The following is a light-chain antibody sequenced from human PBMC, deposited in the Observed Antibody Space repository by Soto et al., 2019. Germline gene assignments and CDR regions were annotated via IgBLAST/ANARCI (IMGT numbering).Light chain of an antibody. V-gene: IGKV1-5*01. CDR2: DAS. J-gene: IGKJ4*01. CDR1: QSINIW. CDR3: QQYNSYSRS. Sequence: DIQMTQSPSTLSASVGDRVTITCRASQSINIWLAWYQQKPGKAPKLLIYDASSLQSGVQSRFRGSTSGTEFTLTISSLQTDDFATYYCQQYNSYSRSFGGGTKVDI.